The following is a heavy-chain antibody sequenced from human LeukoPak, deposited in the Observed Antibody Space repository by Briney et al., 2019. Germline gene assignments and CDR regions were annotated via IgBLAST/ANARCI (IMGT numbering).Heavy chain of an antibody. Sequence: GGSLRLSCAVSGFPVSSNHMGWVRQAPGKGLEWVSVIFGGGKTSYAGSVQGRVTLSRDNSKNTLYLQMTRLRVEDTAVYYCAAWRGSSWFDYWGQGTLVTVSS. CDR3: AAWRGSSWFDY. J-gene: IGHJ4*02. CDR1: GFPVSSNH. CDR2: IFGGGKT. V-gene: IGHV3-53*01. D-gene: IGHD6-13*01.